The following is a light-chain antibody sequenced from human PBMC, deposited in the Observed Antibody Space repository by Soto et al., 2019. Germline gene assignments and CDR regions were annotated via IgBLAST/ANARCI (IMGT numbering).Light chain of an antibody. Sequence: DIVMTQSPDSLAVSLGERATINCKSSQSVLYSSNNKNYLAWYQHKPGQPPKVLIYWASTRESGVPARFRGTGSGTEFTLTISSLQPEDLAVYYCQQYDYWPRTFGQGTKVDIK. CDR2: WAS. CDR3: QQYDYWPRT. CDR1: QSVLYSSNNKNY. V-gene: IGKV4-1*01. J-gene: IGKJ1*01.